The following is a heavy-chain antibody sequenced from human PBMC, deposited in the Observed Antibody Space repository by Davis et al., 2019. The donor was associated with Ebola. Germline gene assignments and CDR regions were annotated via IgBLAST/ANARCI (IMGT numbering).Heavy chain of an antibody. Sequence: GESLKISCKGSGYSFTSYWIGWVRQMPGKGLEWMGLIYPGDSDTRYSPSFQGQVTISADKSISTAYLQWSSLKASDTAMYYCARRTYSSSWYFDYWGQGTLVTVSS. D-gene: IGHD6-13*01. CDR3: ARRTYSSSWYFDY. CDR1: GYSFTSYW. V-gene: IGHV5-51*01. CDR2: IYPGDSDT. J-gene: IGHJ4*02.